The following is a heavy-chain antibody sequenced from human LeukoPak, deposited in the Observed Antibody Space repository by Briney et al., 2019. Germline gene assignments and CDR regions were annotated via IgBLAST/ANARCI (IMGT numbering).Heavy chain of an antibody. CDR1: GYTFTGYY. J-gene: IGHJ3*02. CDR2: INPNSGGT. D-gene: IGHD3-22*01. Sequence: ASVEVSCKASGYTFTGYYMHRVRQAPGQGLEWMGRINPNSGGTNYAQKFQGRVTMTRDTSISTAYMELSRLRSDDTAVYYCAKGWDSSGYPYDAFDIWGQGTMVTVSS. V-gene: IGHV1-2*06. CDR3: AKGWDSSGYPYDAFDI.